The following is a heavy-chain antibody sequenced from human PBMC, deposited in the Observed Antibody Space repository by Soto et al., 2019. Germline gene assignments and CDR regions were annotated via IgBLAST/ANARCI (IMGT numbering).Heavy chain of an antibody. Sequence: PDGSLRRSCAASGFTFRHYAMSCVRQAPGKGLEWVSGISDIGGSTYYADSVKGRFSVSRDNSKNTLCLQMNSLRVEDTGLYDCAKCRDTSTWPQEPWGQGTLGRVS. CDR1: GFTFRHYA. J-gene: IGHJ4*02. D-gene: IGHD6-13*01. CDR2: ISDIGGST. CDR3: AKCRDTSTWPQEP. V-gene: IGHV3-23*01.